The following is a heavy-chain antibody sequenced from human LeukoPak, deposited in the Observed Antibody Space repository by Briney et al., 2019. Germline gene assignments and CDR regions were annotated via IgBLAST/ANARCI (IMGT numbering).Heavy chain of an antibody. CDR1: GGSISSYY. V-gene: IGHV4-59*08. D-gene: IGHD3-22*01. J-gene: IGHJ4*02. Sequence: SETLSLTCTVSGGSISSYYWSWIRQPPGKGLEWIGYIYYSGSTNYNPSLKSRVTISVDTSKNQFSLKLSSVTAADTAVYYCARQRGYDSSAFGYWGQGTLVTVSS. CDR3: ARQRGYDSSAFGY. CDR2: IYYSGST.